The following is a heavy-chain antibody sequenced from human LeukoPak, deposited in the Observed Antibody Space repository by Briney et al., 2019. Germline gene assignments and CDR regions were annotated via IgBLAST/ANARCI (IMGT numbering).Heavy chain of an antibody. CDR3: AKDSEYSSSWYYFDY. Sequence: GGSLRLPCAASGFAFSSYGMHWVRQAPGKGLEWVAVISYDGSNKYYADSVKGRFTISRDNSKNTLYLQMNSLRAEDTAVYYCAKDSEYSSSWYYFDYWGQGTLVTVSS. J-gene: IGHJ4*02. D-gene: IGHD6-13*01. V-gene: IGHV3-30*18. CDR2: ISYDGSNK. CDR1: GFAFSSYG.